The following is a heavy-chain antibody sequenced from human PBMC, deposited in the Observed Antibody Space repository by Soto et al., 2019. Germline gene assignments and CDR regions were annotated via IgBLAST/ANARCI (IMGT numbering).Heavy chain of an antibody. CDR1: GFAFGSYW. J-gene: IGHJ4*02. Sequence: VQLVESGGGLVQPGGSLRLSCAASGFAFGSYWMHWVRQAPGKGLVWVSRISQDGAIATQADSVKGRFNISRDNAKNTLFIQMNSLRADDTAVYYCLRDQRHWNEFADQWGQGTLVTVSS. CDR2: ISQDGAIA. CDR3: LRDQRHWNEFADQ. D-gene: IGHD1-1*01. V-gene: IGHV3-74*01.